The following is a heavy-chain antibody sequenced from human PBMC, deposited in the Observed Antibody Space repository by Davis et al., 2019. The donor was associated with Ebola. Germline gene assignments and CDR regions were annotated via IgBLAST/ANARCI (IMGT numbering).Heavy chain of an antibody. CDR3: ARVLRLSSSWRQYYYGMDV. CDR1: GFTFSSYG. J-gene: IGHJ6*02. CDR2: ISSSSSYI. D-gene: IGHD6-13*01. V-gene: IGHV3-21*04. Sequence: PGGSLRLSCAASGFTFSSYGMNWVRQAPGKGLEWVSSISSSSSYIYYSDSVKGRFTISRDNAKNSLYLQMNSLRAEDTAVYYCARVLRLSSSWRQYYYGMDVWGQGTTVTVSS.